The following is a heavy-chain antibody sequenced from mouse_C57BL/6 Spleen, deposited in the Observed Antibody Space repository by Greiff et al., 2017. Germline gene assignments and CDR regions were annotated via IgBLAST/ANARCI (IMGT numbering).Heavy chain of an antibody. CDR3: ARESDYGGDFDY. CDR1: GYSITSGYY. CDR2: ISYDGSN. J-gene: IGHJ2*01. D-gene: IGHD2-4*01. Sequence: DVKLVESGPGLVKPSQSLSLTCSVTGYSITSGYYWNWIRQFPGNKLEWMGYISYDGSNNYNPSLKNRISITRDTSKNQFFLKLNSVTTEDTATYYCARESDYGGDFDYWGQGTTLTVSS. V-gene: IGHV3-6*01.